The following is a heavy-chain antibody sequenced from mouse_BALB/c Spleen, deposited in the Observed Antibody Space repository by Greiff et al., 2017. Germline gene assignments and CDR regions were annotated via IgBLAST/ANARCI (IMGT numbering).Heavy chain of an antibody. J-gene: IGHJ2*01. V-gene: IGHV5-6-3*01. CDR3: ARDKITTGYYFDY. Sequence: EVHLVESGGGLVQPGGSLKLSCAASGFTFSSYGMSWVRQTPDKRLELVATINSNGGSTYYPDSVKGRFTISRDNAKNTLYLQMSSLKSEDTAMYYCARDKITTGYYFDYWGQGTTLTVSS. CDR2: INSNGGST. D-gene: IGHD2-4*01. CDR1: GFTFSSYG.